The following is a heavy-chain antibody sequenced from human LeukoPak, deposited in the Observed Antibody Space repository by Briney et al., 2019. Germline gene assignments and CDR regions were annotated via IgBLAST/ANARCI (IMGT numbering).Heavy chain of an antibody. CDR3: AIGRDIAVAGPGGYFDH. D-gene: IGHD6-19*01. CDR1: GFSFSDYH. J-gene: IGHJ4*02. Sequence: GGSLRLSCAASGFSFSDYHMNWIRQAPGKGLEWLSYISPGGETVYFTDSLKGRFTISRDSAKNSLYLQMNSLTDEDTAMYYCAIGRDIAVAGPGGYFDHWGQGTLVTVSS. CDR2: ISPGGETV. V-gene: IGHV3-11*01.